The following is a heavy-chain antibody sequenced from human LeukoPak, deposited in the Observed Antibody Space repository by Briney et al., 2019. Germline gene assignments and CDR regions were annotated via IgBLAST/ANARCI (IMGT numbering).Heavy chain of an antibody. J-gene: IGHJ4*02. Sequence: GGSLRLSCAASGFTFSSYGMHWVRQAPGKGLEWVAFIRYDGSNKYYADSVKGRFTISRDNSKNTLYLQMNSLGAEDTAVYYCAKERDTAMVTIDYWGQGTLVTVSS. D-gene: IGHD5-18*01. CDR3: AKERDTAMVTIDY. CDR2: IRYDGSNK. V-gene: IGHV3-30*02. CDR1: GFTFSSYG.